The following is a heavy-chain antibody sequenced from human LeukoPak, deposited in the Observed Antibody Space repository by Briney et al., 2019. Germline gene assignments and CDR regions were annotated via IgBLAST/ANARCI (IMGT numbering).Heavy chain of an antibody. Sequence: ASVKVSCKASGYTFTGYYMHWVRQAPGQGLEWMGWINPNSGGTDYAQKFQGRVTTTRDTSISTAYMELSSLRSDDTAVYYCARDWNQIVVVPDALNWFDPWGQGTLVTVSS. J-gene: IGHJ5*02. CDR3: ARDWNQIVVVPDALNWFDP. D-gene: IGHD2-2*01. CDR2: INPNSGGT. V-gene: IGHV1-2*02. CDR1: GYTFTGYY.